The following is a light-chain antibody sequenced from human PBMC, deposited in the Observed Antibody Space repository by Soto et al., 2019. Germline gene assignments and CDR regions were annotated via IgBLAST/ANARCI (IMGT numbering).Light chain of an antibody. CDR1: SGDVGYYNY. CDR2: DVS. CDR3: CSYAGSPRYV. V-gene: IGLV2-11*01. Sequence: QSVLTQPRSVSGSPGQSVTISCTGTSGDVGYYNYVSWYQQHPGKAPKVMIHDVSERPSGVPDRFSGSKSGNTASLTISGLQAEDEADYYCCSYAGSPRYVFGTGTKLTVL. J-gene: IGLJ1*01.